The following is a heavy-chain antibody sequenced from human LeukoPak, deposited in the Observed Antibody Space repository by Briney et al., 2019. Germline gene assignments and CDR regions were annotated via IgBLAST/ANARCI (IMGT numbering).Heavy chain of an antibody. J-gene: IGHJ4*02. D-gene: IGHD6-13*01. Sequence: SETLSLTCTVSGGSISSYYWSWIRQPPGKGLEWIGYIYYSGSTNYNPSLKSRATISVDTSKNQFSLKLSSVTAADTAVYYCARNLGGSSWVFDYWGQGALVTVSS. CDR3: ARNLGGSSWVFDY. CDR1: GGSISSYY. V-gene: IGHV4-59*01. CDR2: IYYSGST.